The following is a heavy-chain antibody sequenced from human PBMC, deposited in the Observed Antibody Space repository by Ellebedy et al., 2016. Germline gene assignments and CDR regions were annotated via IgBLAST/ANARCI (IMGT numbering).Heavy chain of an antibody. Sequence: GESLKISCAASGFTFSNYAMSWVRQAPGKGLEWVSVIGGSGTITYYADSVKGRFSISRDDSKNTLYLQMNSLRAEDTAVYYCARETAEHTTSPDFDYWGQGTLVTVSS. D-gene: IGHD2-21*01. CDR2: IGGSGTIT. CDR1: GFTFSNYA. J-gene: IGHJ4*02. V-gene: IGHV3-23*01. CDR3: ARETAEHTTSPDFDY.